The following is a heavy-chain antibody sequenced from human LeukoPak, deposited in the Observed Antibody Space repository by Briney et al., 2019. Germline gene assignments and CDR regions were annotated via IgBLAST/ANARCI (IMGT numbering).Heavy chain of an antibody. Sequence: GGSLRLSCVASGFPFSNYWMHWVRQAPGKGLVWVSRINTDGTMTHYADSVKGRFTISRDNAKNTLYLQMNSLRAEDTAVYYCSRIIVGATGVDYWGQGTLVTVSS. CDR1: GFPFSNYW. V-gene: IGHV3-74*01. CDR2: INTDGTMT. D-gene: IGHD1-26*01. J-gene: IGHJ4*02. CDR3: SRIIVGATGVDY.